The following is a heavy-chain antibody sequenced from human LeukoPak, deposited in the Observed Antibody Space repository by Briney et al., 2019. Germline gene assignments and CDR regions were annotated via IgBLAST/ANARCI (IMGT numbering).Heavy chain of an antibody. CDR3: ARFSPRAMGNYFDF. V-gene: IGHV4-30-2*01. CDR2: IYPRGST. D-gene: IGHD7-27*01. J-gene: IGHJ4*01. CDR1: GGSISSGSYS. Sequence: SETLSLTCAVSGGSISSGSYSWSWIRQPPGKGLEWIGYIYPRGSTYYNPSLKSRVTMSLDRSANQFSLNLSSVTATDTAVYYCARFSPRAMGNYFDFWGQGTLVTVSS.